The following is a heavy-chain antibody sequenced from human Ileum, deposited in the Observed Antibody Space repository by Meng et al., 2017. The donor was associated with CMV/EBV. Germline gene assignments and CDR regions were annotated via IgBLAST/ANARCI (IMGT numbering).Heavy chain of an antibody. V-gene: IGHV3-23*01. CDR1: GFTFSSCS. CDR2: INPGGTGT. D-gene: IGHD2-15*01. Sequence: GESLKISCAASGFTFSSCSMTWVRQAPGKGLEWVSSINPGGTGTYDADSVKGRFTISRDNSKNALSLLMNSLRADDTAVYYCAKWGYCSGGKCLQYFDLWGRGILVTVSS. J-gene: IGHJ2*01. CDR3: AKWGYCSGGKCLQYFDL.